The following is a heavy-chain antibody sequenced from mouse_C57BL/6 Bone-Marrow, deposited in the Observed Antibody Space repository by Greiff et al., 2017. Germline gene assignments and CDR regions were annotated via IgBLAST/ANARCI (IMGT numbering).Heavy chain of an antibody. Sequence: QVQLQQPGAELVKPGASVKMSCKASGYTFTSYWLTWVKQRPGQGLEWIGDIYPGSGSTNYNEKFKSKATLTVDTSSSTAYMQLSSLTSEDSAVXYCARYRQLRPYYYAMDYWGQGTSVTVSS. D-gene: IGHD3-2*02. V-gene: IGHV1-55*01. CDR3: ARYRQLRPYYYAMDY. J-gene: IGHJ4*01. CDR1: GYTFTSYW. CDR2: IYPGSGST.